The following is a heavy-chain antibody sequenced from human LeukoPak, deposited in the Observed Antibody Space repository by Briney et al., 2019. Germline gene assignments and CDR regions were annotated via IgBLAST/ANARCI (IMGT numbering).Heavy chain of an antibody. D-gene: IGHD4-23*01. CDR1: GFTFSNYG. Sequence: PGGSLRLSCAASGFTFSNYGMHWVRQAPGKGLEWVAVTWHDGSNKYYADSVKGRFTSSRDNSKNTLHLQMDSLRAEDTAVYYCATGSRRGYGGNSDPGFDYWGQGTLVTVSS. J-gene: IGHJ4*02. CDR3: ATGSRRGYGGNSDPGFDY. V-gene: IGHV3-33*01. CDR2: TWHDGSNK.